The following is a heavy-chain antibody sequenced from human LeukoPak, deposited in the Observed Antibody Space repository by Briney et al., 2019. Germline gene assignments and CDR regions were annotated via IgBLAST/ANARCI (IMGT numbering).Heavy chain of an antibody. V-gene: IGHV3-74*01. D-gene: IGHD1-1*01. CDR3: ARRGTGHGMDV. CDR2: INNDGSSV. J-gene: IGHJ6*02. CDR1: GFTFNNYW. Sequence: PGGSLRLSCAASGFTFNNYWIHWVRQVPGKGLVWVSRINNDGSSVSYVDSVKGRFTISRDNAKNTLFLQMNSLRAEDTAVYYCARRGTGHGMDVWGQGTTVIVSS.